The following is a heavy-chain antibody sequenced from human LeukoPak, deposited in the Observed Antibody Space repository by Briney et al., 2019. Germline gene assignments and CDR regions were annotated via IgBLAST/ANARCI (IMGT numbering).Heavy chain of an antibody. CDR3: ARDHVVPAANFDY. Sequence: SETLSLTCTVSGYSISSGYYWGWIRQPPGKGLEWIGSIYHSGSTYYNQSLKSRVTISVDTSKNQFSLKLSSVTAADTAVYYCARDHVVPAANFDYWGQGTLVTVSS. CDR1: GYSISSGYY. CDR2: IYHSGST. D-gene: IGHD2-2*01. J-gene: IGHJ4*02. V-gene: IGHV4-38-2*02.